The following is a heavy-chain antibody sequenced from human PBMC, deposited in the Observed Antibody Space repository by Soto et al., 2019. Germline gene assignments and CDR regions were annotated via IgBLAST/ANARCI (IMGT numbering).Heavy chain of an antibody. D-gene: IGHD6-25*01. CDR3: ARGDSGGNPPMP. Sequence: QVQLVQSGAEVKKPGASVKVSCEASGDTFTGYYVHWVRQAPGQGLEWMGWISPHGGGAKYAQNFQGRVTLTTDTSHSTAYMEVTRLRSDDTAVYFCARGDSGGNPPMPWGQGTLVTASS. J-gene: IGHJ4*02. V-gene: IGHV1-2*02. CDR1: GDTFTGYY. CDR2: ISPHGGGA.